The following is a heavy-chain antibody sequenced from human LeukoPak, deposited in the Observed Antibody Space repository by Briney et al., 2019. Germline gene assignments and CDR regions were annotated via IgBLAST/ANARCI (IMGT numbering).Heavy chain of an antibody. V-gene: IGHV4-59*01. J-gene: IGHJ4*02. CDR3: AREGMAIGFARFPIFNY. D-gene: IGHD3-3*01. CDR1: GGSISSYY. CDR2: IYYSGST. Sequence: SETLSLTCTVSGGSISSYYWNCIRQPPGKGLEWIGDIYYSGSTNYNPSLKSRVTISVDTSKNQFSLRLTSVTAADTAVYYCAREGMAIGFARFPIFNYWGQGTLVTVSS.